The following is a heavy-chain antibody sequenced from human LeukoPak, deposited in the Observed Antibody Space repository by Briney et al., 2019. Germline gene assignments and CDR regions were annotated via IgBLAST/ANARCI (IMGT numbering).Heavy chain of an antibody. CDR3: AKAKSITMVRGVADAFDI. CDR1: GFTFSSYA. D-gene: IGHD3-10*01. J-gene: IGHJ3*02. CDR2: ISGSGGST. V-gene: IGHV3-23*01. Sequence: GGSLRLSCAASGFTFSSYAMSWVRQAPGKGLEWVSAISGSGGSTYYADSVKGRFTISRDNSKNTLYLQMNSLRAEDTAVYYCAKAKSITMVRGVADAFDIRGQGTMVTVSS.